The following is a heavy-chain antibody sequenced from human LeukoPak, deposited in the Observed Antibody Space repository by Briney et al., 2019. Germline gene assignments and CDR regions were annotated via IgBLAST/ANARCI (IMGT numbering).Heavy chain of an antibody. D-gene: IGHD6-13*01. J-gene: IGHJ5*02. CDR3: ARQGTAGRYINNWFDP. CDR2: IYSSGSA. CDR1: GAPINNNF. Sequence: PSETLSLTCTVSGAPINNNFWTWIRQPPGKGLVWIGYIYSSGSANYNPSLKSRVTISVDTSKSHFSLKLSSVTAADTAVYYCARQGTAGRYINNWFDPWGQGTLVTVSS. V-gene: IGHV4-59*08.